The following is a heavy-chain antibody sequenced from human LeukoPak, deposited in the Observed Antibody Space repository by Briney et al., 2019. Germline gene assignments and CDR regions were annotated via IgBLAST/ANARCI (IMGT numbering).Heavy chain of an antibody. V-gene: IGHV3-23*01. J-gene: IGHJ4*02. CDR1: GFTLSSYA. CDR3: AKEWDY. Sequence: GGSLRLSCAASGFTLSSYAMSCVRQAPGKGPEWVSAISGSGAGTYYADSVKGRFTISRDNSKNTLYLQMNSLRADDTAVYYCAKEWDYWGQGTLVTVSS. CDR2: ISGSGAGT.